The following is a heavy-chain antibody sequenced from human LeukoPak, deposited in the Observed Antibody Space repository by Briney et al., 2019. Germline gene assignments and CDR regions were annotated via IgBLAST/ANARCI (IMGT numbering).Heavy chain of an antibody. CDR2: IKQDESEK. J-gene: IGHJ4*02. D-gene: IGHD3-3*01. Sequence: GGSLRLSCAASGFTFGKYWMTWVRQAPGKGLEWVANIKQDESEKNYVDSVKGRFTVSRDNAKNSLYLQMNSLRAEDTAVYYCARATYYDFWSGYWKYWGQGTLVTVSS. CDR3: ARATYYDFWSGYWKY. V-gene: IGHV3-7*01. CDR1: GFTFGKYW.